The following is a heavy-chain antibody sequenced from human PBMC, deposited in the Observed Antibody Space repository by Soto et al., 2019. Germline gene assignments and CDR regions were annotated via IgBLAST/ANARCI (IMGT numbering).Heavy chain of an antibody. Sequence: QVQLVQSGAEVKKPGSSVKVSCKASGGTFSSYTISWVRQAPGQGLEWMGRIIPILGIANYAQKFQGRVTITSDKSTSTAYMELSSLRSVDTAVYYCARWTSSYYGMDVWGQGTTVTVSS. J-gene: IGHJ6*02. D-gene: IGHD2-2*01. CDR2: IIPILGIA. CDR1: GGTFSSYT. V-gene: IGHV1-69*02. CDR3: ARWTSSYYGMDV.